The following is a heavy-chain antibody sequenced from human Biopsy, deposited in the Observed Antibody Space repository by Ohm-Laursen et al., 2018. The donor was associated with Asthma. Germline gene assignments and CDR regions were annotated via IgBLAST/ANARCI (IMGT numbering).Heavy chain of an antibody. V-gene: IGHV1-69*13. D-gene: IGHD4-17*01. Sequence: ASVKVSCKASGDSFSNYAISWVRQAPGQGLEWMGGLIPVLGTPDHAQMFEGRVTITADESTSTAYMGLSSLRSEDSAVYYCAREVSTVDYGYYYFAMDVWGQGTTVTVSS. CDR2: LIPVLGTP. J-gene: IGHJ6*02. CDR3: AREVSTVDYGYYYFAMDV. CDR1: GDSFSNYA.